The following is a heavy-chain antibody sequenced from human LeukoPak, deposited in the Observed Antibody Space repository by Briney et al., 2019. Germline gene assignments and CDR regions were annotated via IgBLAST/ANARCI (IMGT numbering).Heavy chain of an antibody. Sequence: GGSLRLSCVASGFPFSSYWMTWVRQAPGKGLEWVANIKQDGSKKSYVDSVKGRFTISRDNSKNTLYLQMNSLRAEDTALYYCAKDQALSLSSSRALDYWGQGTLVTVSS. CDR1: GFPFSSYW. D-gene: IGHD2-2*01. J-gene: IGHJ4*02. CDR2: IKQDGSKK. V-gene: IGHV3-7*03. CDR3: AKDQALSLSSSRALDY.